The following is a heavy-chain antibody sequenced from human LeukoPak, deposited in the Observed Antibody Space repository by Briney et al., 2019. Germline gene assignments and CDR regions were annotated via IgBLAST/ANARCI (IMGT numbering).Heavy chain of an antibody. V-gene: IGHV4-61*05. Sequence: PSESLSLTCTVSVGSITSSSYYWGWIRQPPGKGLEWIGYIYYSGSTNYNPSLKSRVTISVDTSKNQVSLMLRSVTPADTAVYYCAKVGSGKGGYLVSWGQGTLVTVSS. D-gene: IGHD2-2*03. CDR3: AKVGSGKGGYLVS. CDR2: IYYSGST. CDR1: VGSITSSSYY. J-gene: IGHJ5*02.